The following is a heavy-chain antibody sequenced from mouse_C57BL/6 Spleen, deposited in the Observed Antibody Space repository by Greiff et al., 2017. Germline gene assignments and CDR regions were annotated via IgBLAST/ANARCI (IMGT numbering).Heavy chain of an antibody. J-gene: IGHJ1*03. D-gene: IGHD2-5*01. CDR3: AKYESNYVGYFEV. CDR1: GFTFTDYY. CDR2: IRNKANGYTT. V-gene: IGHV7-3*01. Sequence: EVMLVESGGGLVQPGGPLSLSCAASGFTFTDYYMSWVRQPPGKALEWLGFIRNKANGYTTEYSASVKGRFTITGDNSQSILYLQMNALRAGDSATYYCAKYESNYVGYFEVWGTGTTVTVSS.